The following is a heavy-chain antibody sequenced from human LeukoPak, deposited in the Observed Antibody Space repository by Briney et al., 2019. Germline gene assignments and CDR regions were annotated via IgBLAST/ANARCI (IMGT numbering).Heavy chain of an antibody. CDR2: IYYSGST. J-gene: IGHJ3*02. D-gene: IGHD1-7*01. V-gene: IGHV4-59*01. CDR3: ARCSGRTNVGAFDI. Sequence: SETLSLTCTVSGGSISSYYWSWIRQPPGKGLEWIGYIYYSGSTNYNPSLKSRVTISVDTSKNQFSLKLSSVTAADTAVYYCARCSGRTNVGAFDIWGQGTMVTVSS. CDR1: GGSISSYY.